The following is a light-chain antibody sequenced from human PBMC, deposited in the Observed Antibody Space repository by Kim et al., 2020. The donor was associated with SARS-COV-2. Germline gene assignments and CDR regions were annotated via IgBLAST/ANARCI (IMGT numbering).Light chain of an antibody. V-gene: IGLV2-14*03. Sequence: QSVTISCTGTNRDMCTYDHVSWYQQHPGKPPKLMIYDVRERPSGVSNRFSGSKSANTASLTISGLQAEDEADYYCSSYTSPNFNWVFGGGTQLTVL. J-gene: IGLJ3*02. CDR2: DVR. CDR1: NRDMCTYDH. CDR3: SSYTSPNFNWV.